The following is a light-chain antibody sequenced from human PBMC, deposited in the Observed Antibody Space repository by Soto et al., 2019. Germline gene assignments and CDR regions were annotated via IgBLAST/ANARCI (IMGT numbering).Light chain of an antibody. J-gene: IGLJ3*02. CDR3: NSYTTSGAVV. CDR1: SSDVGGYNF. Sequence: QSPLTQPASVSGSPGQSITISCTGTSSDVGGYNFVSWYQQHPGNAPKLIIYDVTSRPSGVSHRFSGSKSGNAASLTISGLQAEDEALYYCNSYTTSGAVVFGGGTKLTVL. V-gene: IGLV2-14*03. CDR2: DVT.